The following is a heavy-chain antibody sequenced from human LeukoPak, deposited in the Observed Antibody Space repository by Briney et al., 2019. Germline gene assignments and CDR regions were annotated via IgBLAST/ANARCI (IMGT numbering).Heavy chain of an antibody. J-gene: IGHJ4*02. CDR3: ARSFYGDYADY. CDR2: IYYSGST. D-gene: IGHD4-17*01. V-gene: IGHV4-59*08. Sequence: SETLSLTCTVSGGSISSYYWSWIRQPPGKGLEWIGYIYYSGSTNYNPSLKSRVTISVDTSKNQFSLKLSSVTAADTAVYYCARSFYGDYADYWGQGTLVTVSS. CDR1: GGSISSYY.